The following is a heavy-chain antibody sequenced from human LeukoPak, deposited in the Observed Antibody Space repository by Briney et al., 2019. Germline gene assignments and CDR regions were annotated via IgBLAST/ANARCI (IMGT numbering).Heavy chain of an antibody. CDR1: GGSISSGDYF. D-gene: IGHD7-27*01. V-gene: IGHV4-31*03. Sequence: SETLSLTCTVSGGSISSGDYFWSWIRQHPGKGLEWIGYIYYSGSTYYNPSLKSRVTISLDTSKNQFSLKLSSVTAADTAVYYCARVQTGEVDYWGQGTLVTVSS. CDR3: ARVQTGEVDY. CDR2: IYYSGST. J-gene: IGHJ4*02.